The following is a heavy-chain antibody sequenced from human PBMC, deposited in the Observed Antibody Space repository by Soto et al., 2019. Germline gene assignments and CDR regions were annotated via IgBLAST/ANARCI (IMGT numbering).Heavy chain of an antibody. CDR3: ARTAIVATILDAFEI. J-gene: IGHJ3*02. CDR2: IYPGDSDT. CDR1: GYSFTSYW. Sequence: GESLRISCKGSGYSFTSYWIGWVRQMPGKGLEWMGIIYPGDSDTRYSPSFQGQVTISADKSISTAYLQWSSLKASDTAMYYCARTAIVATILDAFEIWGQGTMVTVSS. D-gene: IGHD5-12*01. V-gene: IGHV5-51*01.